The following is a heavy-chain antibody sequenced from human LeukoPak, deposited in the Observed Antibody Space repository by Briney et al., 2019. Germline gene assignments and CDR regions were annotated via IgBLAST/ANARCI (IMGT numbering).Heavy chain of an antibody. J-gene: IGHJ3*02. CDR1: GGSISSYY. D-gene: IGHD6-13*01. Sequence: SETLSLTCTVSGGSISSYYWSWIRQPPGKGLEWIGYIYYSGSTNYNPSLKSRVTISVDKSKNQFSLKLSSVTAADTAVYYCARAAAAARGAFDIWGQGTMVTVSS. CDR2: IYYSGST. V-gene: IGHV4-59*12. CDR3: ARAAAAARGAFDI.